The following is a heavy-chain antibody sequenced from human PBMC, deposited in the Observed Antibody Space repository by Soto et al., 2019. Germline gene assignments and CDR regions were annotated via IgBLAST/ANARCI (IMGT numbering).Heavy chain of an antibody. CDR2: IYHTGTT. J-gene: IGHJ5*02. D-gene: IGHD3-22*01. V-gene: IGHV4-30-2*01. CDR3: ARGINYYDSSRDSWFAP. Sequence: ASEALSLPWTVSGGTLNSGCYSWTWLRQATGKGLEWIGYIYHTGTTYYNTSLKSRATISVDRSKNQFSLKLRSVTAADTAVYYCARGINYYDSSRDSWFAPWGQGTLVTVSS. CDR1: GGTLNSGCYS.